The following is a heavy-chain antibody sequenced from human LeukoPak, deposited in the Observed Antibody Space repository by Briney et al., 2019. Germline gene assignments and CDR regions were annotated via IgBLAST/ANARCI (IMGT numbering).Heavy chain of an antibody. CDR3: ARDRVISNAFDI. CDR2: ISYDGSNK. J-gene: IGHJ3*02. D-gene: IGHD3-10*01. CDR1: GFTFSSYA. Sequence: GGSLRLSCAASGFTFSSYAMHWVRQAPGKGLEWVAVISYDGSNKYYADSVKGRFTISRDNSKNTLYLQTNSLRAEDTAVYYCARDRVISNAFDIWGQGTMVTVSS. V-gene: IGHV3-30-3*01.